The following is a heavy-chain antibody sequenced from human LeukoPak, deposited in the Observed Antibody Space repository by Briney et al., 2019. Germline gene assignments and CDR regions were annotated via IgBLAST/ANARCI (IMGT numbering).Heavy chain of an antibody. Sequence: PGGSLRLSCVASEFVFSNHAMIWVRQAPGKGLEWISSITSDSSNIFYANSVRGRFTISRDNAKNSLYLQMNSLRAEDTAVYYCARGDSGSYYGFDYWGQGTLVTVSS. CDR2: ITSDSSNI. V-gene: IGHV3-21*01. D-gene: IGHD1-26*01. J-gene: IGHJ4*02. CDR1: EFVFSNHA. CDR3: ARGDSGSYYGFDY.